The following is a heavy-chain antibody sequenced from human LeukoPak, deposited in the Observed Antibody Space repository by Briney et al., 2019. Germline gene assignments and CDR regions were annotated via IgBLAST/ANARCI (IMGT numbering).Heavy chain of an antibody. D-gene: IGHD6-19*01. CDR3: ARSWLPTGGYYYYMDV. CDR2: IYTSGST. V-gene: IGHV4-61*02. Sequence: SQTLSLTCTVSGGSISSGSYYWSWIRRPAGKGLEWIGRIYTSGSTNYNPSLKSRVTISVDTSKNQFSLKLSSVTAADTAVYYCARSWLPTGGYYYYMDVWGKGTTVTVSS. CDR1: GGSISSGSYY. J-gene: IGHJ6*03.